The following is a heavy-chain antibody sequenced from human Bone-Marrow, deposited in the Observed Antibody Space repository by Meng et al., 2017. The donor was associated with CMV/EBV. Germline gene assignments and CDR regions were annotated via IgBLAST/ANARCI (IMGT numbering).Heavy chain of an antibody. CDR2: NPPNSDGI. CDR3: ARGPVSTGGYVD. D-gene: IGHD1-26*01. J-gene: IGHJ4*02. Sequence: QVQLVQSGAEGKKPGASVKVSCKSSGFSFTGLYMHWVRQAPGQGLEWMGWNPPNSDGIAYAHNFQDRVTVTRDTAINTDYLELSRLTSDDTAIYYCARGPVSTGGYVDLGQGALVTVSS. CDR1: GFSFTGLY. V-gene: IGHV1-2*02.